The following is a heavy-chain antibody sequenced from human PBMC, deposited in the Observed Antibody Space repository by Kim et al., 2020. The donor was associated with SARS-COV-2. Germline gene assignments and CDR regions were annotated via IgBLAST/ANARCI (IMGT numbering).Heavy chain of an antibody. Sequence: SETLSLTCTVSGGSISSYYWSWIRQPPGKGLEWIGYIYYSGSTNYNPSLKSRVTISVDTSKNQFSLKLSSVTAADTAVYYCARDDWAGGGYFDLWGRGTL. V-gene: IGHV4-59*01. D-gene: IGHD3-16*01. CDR1: GGSISSYY. CDR3: ARDDWAGGGYFDL. J-gene: IGHJ2*01. CDR2: IYYSGST.